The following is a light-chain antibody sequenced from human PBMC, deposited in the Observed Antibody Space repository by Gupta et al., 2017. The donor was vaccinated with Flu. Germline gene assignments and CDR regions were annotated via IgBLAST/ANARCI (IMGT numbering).Light chain of an antibody. V-gene: IGKV4-1*01. CDR3: QQYYSTPGT. CDR1: QNLLYDSNNKNY. CDR2: WAS. J-gene: IGKJ1*01. Sequence: DIVMTQSPDSLAVSLGERATINCKSSQNLLYDSNNKNYLAWFQQKPGQPPKLLIYWASTRESGVPDRFSGSGSGTDFSLTISSLQAEDVAVYYCQQYYSTPGTFGRGTKVEV.